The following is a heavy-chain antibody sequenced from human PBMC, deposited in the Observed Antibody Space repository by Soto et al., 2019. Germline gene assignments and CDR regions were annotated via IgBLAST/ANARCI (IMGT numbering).Heavy chain of an antibody. D-gene: IGHD3-22*01. CDR1: GYTFTSYG. V-gene: IGHV1-3*01. Sequence: ASVKVSCRASGYTFTSYGILWVRQAPGQRLEWTGWINAGNGNTKYSEKFQGRVTITRDTSASTAYLELSSLRSEDTAVYYCARDXNDSSAYYHHYYYGMDVWGQGTTVTVSS. J-gene: IGHJ6*02. CDR3: ARDXNDSSAYYHHYYYGMDV. CDR2: INAGNGNT.